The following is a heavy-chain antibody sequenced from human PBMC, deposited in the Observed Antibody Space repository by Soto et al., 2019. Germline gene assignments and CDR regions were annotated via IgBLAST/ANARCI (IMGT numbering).Heavy chain of an antibody. CDR1: GYTFTGYY. CDR2: INPNSGGT. V-gene: IGHV1-2*04. Sequence: QVQLVQSGAEVKKPGASVKVSCKASGYTFTGYYMHWVRQAPGQGLEWMGWINPNSGGTNYAQKFQGWVTMTRDTSISTAYMELSRLISDDTAVYYCARTFAIGASSDAFDIWGQGTMVTVSS. J-gene: IGHJ3*02. D-gene: IGHD5-12*01. CDR3: ARTFAIGASSDAFDI.